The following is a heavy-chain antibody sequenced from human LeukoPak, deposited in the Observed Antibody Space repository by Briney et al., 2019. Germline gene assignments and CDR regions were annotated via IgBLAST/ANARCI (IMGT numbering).Heavy chain of an antibody. V-gene: IGHV4-59*08. D-gene: IGHD2-15*01. Sequence: SETLSLTCTVSGGSISNYYWSWIRQPPGKGLEWIGYIYYSGNTNYNPSLKSRVTISVDTSKNQFSLRLSSVTAADTAVYYCARHLGPGWHAMDVWGQGTTVTVSS. CDR3: ARHLGPGWHAMDV. CDR2: IYYSGNT. CDR1: GGSISNYY. J-gene: IGHJ6*02.